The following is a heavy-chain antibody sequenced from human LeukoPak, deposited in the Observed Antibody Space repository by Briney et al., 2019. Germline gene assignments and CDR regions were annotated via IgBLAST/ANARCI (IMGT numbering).Heavy chain of an antibody. V-gene: IGHV6-1*01. D-gene: IGHD6-19*01. CDR2: TYYRSKWYN. CDR1: GDSVSSNSAA. CDR3: ARDAESYPVAGSGNYMDV. J-gene: IGHJ6*03. Sequence: SQTLSLTCAISGDSVSSNSAAWNWIRQSPSRGLEWLGRTYYRSKWYNDYAVSVKSRITINPDTSKNQFSLQLSSVTPEDTAVYYCARDAESYPVAGSGNYMDVWGKGTTVTVSS.